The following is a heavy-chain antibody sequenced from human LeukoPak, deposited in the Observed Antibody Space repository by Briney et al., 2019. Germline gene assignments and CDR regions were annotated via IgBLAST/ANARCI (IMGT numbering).Heavy chain of an antibody. V-gene: IGHV4-34*01. D-gene: IGHD4-23*01. CDR2: INDSGGS. CDR1: GASFSGYY. CDR3: ARVFGSRILTLRWYFMDV. Sequence: SETLSLTCGVYGASFSGYYWSWIRQSPEKGLEWIGEINDSGGSNYNPSLKSRVTISLDTSENHFSLKLRSVTAADTAVYYCARVFGSRILTLRWYFMDVWGEGTTVTVSS. J-gene: IGHJ6*03.